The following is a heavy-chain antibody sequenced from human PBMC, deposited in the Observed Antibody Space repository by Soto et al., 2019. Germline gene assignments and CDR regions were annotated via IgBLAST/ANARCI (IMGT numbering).Heavy chain of an antibody. CDR1: GGSISSSAYF. V-gene: IGHV4-39*01. CDR2: IHYSGST. J-gene: IGHJ1*01. CDR3: ARQNYCGSALQYFQH. D-gene: IGHD3-10*01. Sequence: QLQLQESGPGLVKPSETLSLTYTVSGGSISSSAYFWAWIRQPPGKGLEWIGSIHYSGSTYYNPSLKSRVTISVDTSKHQFSLKLSSVTAADTAVYYCARQNYCGSALQYFQHWGQGTLVTVSS.